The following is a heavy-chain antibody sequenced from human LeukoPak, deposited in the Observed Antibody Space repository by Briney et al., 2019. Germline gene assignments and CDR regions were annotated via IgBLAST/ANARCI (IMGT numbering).Heavy chain of an antibody. V-gene: IGHV1-2*02. J-gene: IGHJ1*01. CDR2: INPNSRGT. CDR1: GYSFTDYY. CDR3: ARGAVAEQSEYFQY. Sequence: ASVKVSCEASGYSFTDYYMHWVRQAPGQGLEWMGWINPNSRGTNYAQKFQGRVTMTRDTSISTAYMEASRLRSDDTAVYYCARGAVAEQSEYFQYWGQGTLVTVSS. D-gene: IGHD6-19*01.